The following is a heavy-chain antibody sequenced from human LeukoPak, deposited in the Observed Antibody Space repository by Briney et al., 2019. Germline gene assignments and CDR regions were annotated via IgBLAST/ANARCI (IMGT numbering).Heavy chain of an antibody. V-gene: IGHV1-46*01. J-gene: IGHJ3*02. CDR2: INPSGGST. CDR3: ARDLGGYCSSTSCYPFLDAFDI. D-gene: IGHD2-2*01. CDR1: GYTFTSYY. Sequence: GASVKVSCKASGYTFTSYYMHWVRQAPGQGLEWMGIINPSGGSTSYAQKFQGRVTMTRDTSTSTVCMELSSLRSEDTAVYYCARDLGGYCSSTSCYPFLDAFDIWGQGTMVTVSS.